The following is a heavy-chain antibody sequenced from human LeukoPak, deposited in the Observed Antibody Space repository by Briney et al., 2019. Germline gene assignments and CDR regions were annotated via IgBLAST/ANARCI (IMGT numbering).Heavy chain of an antibody. Sequence: AVSLSFSSAAYAFTFSSYWMDWDAQAPGIELVWVSRINSDGSSTSYADSVKGRFTISRDNAKNTLSLQMSSLRAEDTATYYCARVNGYSNGPPIADWGQGTLVTVSS. CDR3: ARVNGYSNGPPIAD. J-gene: IGHJ4*02. D-gene: IGHD5-18*01. CDR2: INSDGSST. V-gene: IGHV3-74*01. CDR1: AFTFSSYW.